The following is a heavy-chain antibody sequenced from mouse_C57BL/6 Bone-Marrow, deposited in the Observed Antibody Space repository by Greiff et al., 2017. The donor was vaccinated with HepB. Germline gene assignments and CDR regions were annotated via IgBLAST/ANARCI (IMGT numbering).Heavy chain of an antibody. CDR3: ARDYFDY. Sequence: EVNVVESGGGLVKPGGSLKLSCAASGFTFSSYAMAWVRQTPEKRLEWVATISDGGSYTYYPDNVKGRFTISRDNAKNNLYLQMSHLKSEDTAMYYCARDYFDYWGQGTTLTVSS. CDR1: GFTFSSYA. CDR2: ISDGGSYT. V-gene: IGHV5-4*01. J-gene: IGHJ2*01.